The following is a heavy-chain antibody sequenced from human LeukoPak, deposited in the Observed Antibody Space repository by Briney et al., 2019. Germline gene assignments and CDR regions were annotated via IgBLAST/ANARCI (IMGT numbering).Heavy chain of an antibody. CDR1: GGSISSSSYY. J-gene: IGHJ4*02. CDR2: IYYSGST. Sequence: SETLSLTCTVSGGSISSSSYYWGWIRQPPGKGLEWFVSIYYSGSTYYNPSLKSRVTISVDTSKNQFSLKLSSVTAADTAVYYCARRDDSSGYYLGPFDYWGQGTLVTVSS. V-gene: IGHV4-39*01. D-gene: IGHD3-22*01. CDR3: ARRDDSSGYYLGPFDY.